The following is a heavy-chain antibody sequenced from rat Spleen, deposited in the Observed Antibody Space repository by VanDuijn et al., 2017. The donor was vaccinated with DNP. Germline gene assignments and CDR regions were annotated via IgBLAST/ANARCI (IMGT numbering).Heavy chain of an antibody. J-gene: IGHJ1*01. CDR1: SFTFNRYR. D-gene: IGHD5-1*01. Sequence: EVQLVESGGDLVQPGRSLKLSCVASSFTFNRYRMAWIRQVPGKGLEWVASFPSSGGSTYYPDSVKGRFIISRDNARNTLYLQMNSLRSEDTATYFCARGSGTYYWYFDFWGPGTMVTVSS. CDR3: ARGSGTYYWYFDF. CDR2: FPSSGGST. V-gene: IGHV5-31*01.